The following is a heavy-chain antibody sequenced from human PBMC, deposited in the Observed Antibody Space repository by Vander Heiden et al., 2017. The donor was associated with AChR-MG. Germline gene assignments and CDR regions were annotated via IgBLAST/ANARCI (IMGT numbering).Heavy chain of an antibody. CDR2: IYPGDSDP. CDR1: GYSFTSYG. J-gene: IGHJ3*02. CDR3: ARRQDSGYDRDHDAFDI. V-gene: IGHV5-51*01. Sequence: DVQLVQSGAEVKEPGESLKISCKGSGYSFTSYGIGWVRQMPGNGLEWMGIIYPGDSDPRYSPSFQGQVTISADKSISTAYLQWSSLKASDTAMYYCARRQDSGYDRDHDAFDIWGQGTMVTVSS. D-gene: IGHD5-12*01.